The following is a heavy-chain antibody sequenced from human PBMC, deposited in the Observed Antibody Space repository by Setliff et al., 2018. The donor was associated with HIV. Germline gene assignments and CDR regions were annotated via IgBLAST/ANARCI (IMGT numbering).Heavy chain of an antibody. D-gene: IGHD1-26*01. CDR3: ARRQRKVGGGVALDY. J-gene: IGHJ4*02. CDR2: ISAYNGNT. V-gene: IGHV1-18*01. Sequence: ASVKVSCKASGYTFTSYGISWVRQAPGQGLEWMGWISAYNGNTNYAQKFQGRVTITADESTSTAYMELSSLRSEDTAVYYCARRQRKVGGGVALDYWGQGTLVTVSS. CDR1: GYTFTSYG.